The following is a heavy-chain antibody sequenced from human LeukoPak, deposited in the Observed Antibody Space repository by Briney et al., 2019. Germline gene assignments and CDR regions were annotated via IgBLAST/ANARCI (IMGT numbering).Heavy chain of an antibody. J-gene: IGHJ4*02. V-gene: IGHV4-59*01. CDR2: IYYSGST. CDR1: GGSISSYY. D-gene: IGHD3-10*01. CDR3: ARVSDYYGSGLDY. Sequence: PSETLSLTCAVSGGSISSYYRSWIRQPPGKGLEWIGYIYYSGSTNYNPSLKSRVTISVDTSKNQFSLKLSSVTAADTAVYYCARVSDYYGSGLDYWGQGTLVTVSS.